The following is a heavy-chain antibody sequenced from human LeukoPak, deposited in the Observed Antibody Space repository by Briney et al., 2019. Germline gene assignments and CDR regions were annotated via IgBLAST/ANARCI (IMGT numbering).Heavy chain of an antibody. CDR2: IEGDGNRI. J-gene: IGHJ4*02. Sequence: GGSLRLSCAASGFTFSSYVMRWVRQAPGKGLMWVSRIEGDGNRITYADSVKGRFTISRDNAKNTLYLQMNSLRAEDTAVYYCTRDWRNLGYDYWGQGTLVTVSS. D-gene: IGHD5-12*01. V-gene: IGHV3-74*01. CDR1: GFTFSSYV. CDR3: TRDWRNLGYDY.